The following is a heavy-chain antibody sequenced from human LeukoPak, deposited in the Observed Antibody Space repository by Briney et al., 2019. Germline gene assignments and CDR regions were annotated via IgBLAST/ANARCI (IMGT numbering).Heavy chain of an antibody. D-gene: IGHD4-17*01. CDR2: ISAYNGNT. CDR3: ARERGNGDDGWYFDL. V-gene: IGHV1-18*01. J-gene: IGHJ2*01. Sequence: ASVKVSCKASGYTFTSYGISWVRQAPGQGLEWMGWISAYNGNTNYAQRLQGRVTMTTDTSTSTAYMELSSLRSEDTAVYYCARERGNGDDGWYFDLWGRGTLVTVSS. CDR1: GYTFTSYG.